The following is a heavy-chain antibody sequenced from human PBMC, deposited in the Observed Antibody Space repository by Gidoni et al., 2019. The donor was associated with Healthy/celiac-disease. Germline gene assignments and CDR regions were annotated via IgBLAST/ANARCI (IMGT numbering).Heavy chain of an antibody. D-gene: IGHD3-10*01. CDR1: GFTFDDYA. CDR3: AKGPKGRGVIIPFDY. V-gene: IGHV3-9*01. J-gene: IGHJ4*02. CDR2: ISWNIGTT. Sequence: EVQLVESGGGLVQPGRSLRLSCAASGFTFDDYAMHWVRQAPGKGLEWVSGISWNIGTTGYGDSVKGRFTISRDNAKNSLYLQMNSLITEDTAVYYCAKGPKGRGVIIPFDYWGQGTLVTVSS.